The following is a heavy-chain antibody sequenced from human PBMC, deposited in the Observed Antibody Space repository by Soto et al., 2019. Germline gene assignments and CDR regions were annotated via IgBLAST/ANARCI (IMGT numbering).Heavy chain of an antibody. Sequence: QVQLVQSGAEVKKPGSSVKVSCKASGGTFSSYTISWVRQAPGQGLEWMGRIIPILGIANYAQKFQGRVTITADKSTSTAYMELSSLRSEDTVVYYCATTTVTTFSNTGCDYWGQGTLVTVSS. V-gene: IGHV1-69*02. D-gene: IGHD4-17*01. CDR3: ATTTVTTFSNTGCDY. CDR2: IIPILGIA. CDR1: GGTFSSYT. J-gene: IGHJ4*02.